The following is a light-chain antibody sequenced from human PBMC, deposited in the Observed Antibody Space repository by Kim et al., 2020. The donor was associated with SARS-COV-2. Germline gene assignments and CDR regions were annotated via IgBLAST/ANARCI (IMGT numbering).Light chain of an antibody. V-gene: IGLV2-14*03. J-gene: IGLJ1*01. Sequence: QSALAQPASVSGSPGQSITISCTGTGSAVGGYNYVAWYQQVPGNAPKLMIYDGTKRPSGVSNRFSGSKSANTASLTISGLQAEDEADYYCNSFTSTSTLGVFGTGTKVTVL. CDR1: GSAVGGYNY. CDR2: DGT. CDR3: NSFTSTSTLGV.